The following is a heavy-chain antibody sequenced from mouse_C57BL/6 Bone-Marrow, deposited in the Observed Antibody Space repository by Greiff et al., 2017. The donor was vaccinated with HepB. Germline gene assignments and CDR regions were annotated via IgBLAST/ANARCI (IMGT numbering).Heavy chain of an antibody. CDR1: GFNITDYY. CDR3: APYSNYGY. Sequence: EVQLHQSGAELVKPGASVKLSCTASGFNITDYYMHWVKQRTEQGLEWIGRIDPEDGETKYAPKFQGKATITADTSSNTAYLQLSSLTSEDTAVYYCAPYSNYGYWGQGTTLTVSS. CDR2: IDPEDGET. V-gene: IGHV14-2*01. D-gene: IGHD2-5*01. J-gene: IGHJ2*01.